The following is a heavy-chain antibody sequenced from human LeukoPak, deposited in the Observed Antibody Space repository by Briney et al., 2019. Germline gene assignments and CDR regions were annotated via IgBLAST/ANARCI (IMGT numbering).Heavy chain of an antibody. CDR1: GGSISSSSYY. CDR2: IYYSGRT. V-gene: IGHV4-39*07. J-gene: IGHJ4*02. CDR3: ARERGYSYGGDY. Sequence: SETLSLTCTVSGGSISSSSYYWGWIRQPPGKGLEWIGSIYYSGRTYYNPSLNSRVTISVDTSKNQFSLKLSSVTAADTAVYYCARERGYSYGGDYWGQGTLVSVSS. D-gene: IGHD5-18*01.